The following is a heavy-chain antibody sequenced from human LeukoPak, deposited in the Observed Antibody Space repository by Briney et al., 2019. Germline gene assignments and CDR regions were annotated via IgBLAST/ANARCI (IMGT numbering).Heavy chain of an antibody. J-gene: IGHJ3*02. CDR3: ATVGGVATIGLDAFDI. Sequence: GASVKVSCKVSGYTLTELSMHWVRQAPGKGLEWMGGFDPEDGETIYAQKFQGRVTMTEDTSTDTAYMELSSLRSEDTAVYYCATVGGVATIGLDAFDIWGQGTMVTVSS. V-gene: IGHV1-24*01. D-gene: IGHD5-12*01. CDR2: FDPEDGET. CDR1: GYTLTELS.